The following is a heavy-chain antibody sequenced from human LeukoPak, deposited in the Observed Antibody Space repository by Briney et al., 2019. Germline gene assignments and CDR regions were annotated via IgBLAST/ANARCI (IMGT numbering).Heavy chain of an antibody. CDR1: GGSFSGYY. J-gene: IGHJ6*03. Sequence: SETLSLTCAVYGGSFSGYYWSWIRQPPGKGLEWIWEINHSGSTNYNPSLKSRVTISVDTSKNQFSLKLSSVTAAVTAVYYCARDNIVVVPAARAYYYYYMDVWGKGTTVTVSS. CDR2: INHSGST. V-gene: IGHV4-34*01. CDR3: ARDNIVVVPAARAYYYYYMDV. D-gene: IGHD2-2*01.